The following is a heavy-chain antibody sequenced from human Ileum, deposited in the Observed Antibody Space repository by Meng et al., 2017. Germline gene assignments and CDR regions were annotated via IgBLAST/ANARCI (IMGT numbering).Heavy chain of an antibody. J-gene: IGHJ6*02. V-gene: IGHV1-2*02. CDR1: GYTFTDYY. Sequence: ASVKVSCKASGYTFTDYYIHWVRQAPGQGLEWMGWMNPYSGATNFAQKSQGRVTMTRDTSFSTAYMELSSLRSDDTAVYYCATGRTGTTWPYSHVMDVWGQGTTVTVSS. D-gene: IGHD1-1*01. CDR2: MNPYSGAT. CDR3: ATGRTGTTWPYSHVMDV.